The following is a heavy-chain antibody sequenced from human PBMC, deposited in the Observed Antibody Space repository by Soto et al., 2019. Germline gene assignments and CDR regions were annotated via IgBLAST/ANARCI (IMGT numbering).Heavy chain of an antibody. D-gene: IGHD3-9*01. V-gene: IGHV3-33*01. Sequence: GGSLRLSCAASGFIFSNYAMHWVRQAPGKGLEWMAVIWYDGKNEYYADSVKGRFTISRDNSENTLFLQMNNLRAEDTAVYYCARAQEILAGSRPLDYWGQGTLVTVSS. CDR1: GFIFSNYA. CDR2: IWYDGKNE. J-gene: IGHJ4*02. CDR3: ARAQEILAGSRPLDY.